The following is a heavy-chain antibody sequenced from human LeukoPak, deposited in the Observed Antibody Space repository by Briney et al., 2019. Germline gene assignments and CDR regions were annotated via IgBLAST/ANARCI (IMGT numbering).Heavy chain of an antibody. J-gene: IGHJ6*02. CDR2: IFHSGVT. CDR3: ARGGVYTGMDA. V-gene: IGHV4-30-2*01. CDR1: GGSINVGGYS. Sequence: PSETLSLTCGVSGGSINVGGYSWNWIRQPPGKGLEWIGNIFHSGVTYYKPSLRSRVAISLDRSKNQVSLNATSVTAADTAVYYCARGGVYTGMDAWGQGTTVIVSS. D-gene: IGHD2-2*02.